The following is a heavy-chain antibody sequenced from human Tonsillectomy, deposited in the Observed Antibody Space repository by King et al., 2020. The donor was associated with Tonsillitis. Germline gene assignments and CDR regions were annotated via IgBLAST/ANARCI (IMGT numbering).Heavy chain of an antibody. CDR1: GLTFIRIA. Sequence: EVQLVESGGGLVQPGGAVRLSGAGSGLTFIRIAMSAVRQAPGKGLGWGLDVTVSGGDTYYADSVKGRFTISRDNSKNTLYLQMNSLRAEDTAVYYCAKDYTGIYYWGQGTLVTVSS. D-gene: IGHD2-2*02. CDR2: VTVSGGDT. CDR3: AKDYTGIYY. J-gene: IGHJ4*02. V-gene: IGHV3-23*04.